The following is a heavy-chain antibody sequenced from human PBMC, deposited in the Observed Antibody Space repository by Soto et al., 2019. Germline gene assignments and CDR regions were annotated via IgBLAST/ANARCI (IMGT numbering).Heavy chain of an antibody. D-gene: IGHD6-6*01. CDR1: GGSISSYY. Sequence: TSETLSLTYTVSGGSISSYYWSWIRQPPGKGLEWIGYIYYSGSTNYNPSLKSRVTISVDTSKNQFSLKLSSVTAADTAVYYCARDSYSSSSSYYFDYWGQGTLVTVSS. CDR3: ARDSYSSSSSYYFDY. J-gene: IGHJ4*02. CDR2: IYYSGST. V-gene: IGHV4-59*01.